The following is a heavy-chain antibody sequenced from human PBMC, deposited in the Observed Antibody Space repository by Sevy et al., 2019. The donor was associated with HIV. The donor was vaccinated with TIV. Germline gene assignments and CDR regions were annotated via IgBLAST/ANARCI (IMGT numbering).Heavy chain of an antibody. V-gene: IGHV3-33*08. CDR2: LFSDGNYQ. CDR1: GFTFSNYG. Sequence: GGSLRLSCSTFGFTFSNYGMHWVRQAPGRGLEWVADLFSDGNYQYYADSVKGRVTISRDNSKNTLYLQMSSLRADDTAMYYCARESGSGWYVDSWGRGTLVTVSS. D-gene: IGHD6-19*01. J-gene: IGHJ4*02. CDR3: ARESGSGWYVDS.